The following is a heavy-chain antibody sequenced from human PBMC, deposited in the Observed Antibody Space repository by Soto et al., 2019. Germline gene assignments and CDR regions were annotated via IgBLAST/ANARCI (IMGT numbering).Heavy chain of an antibody. V-gene: IGHV4-61*01. Sequence: SETLSLTCTVSGGSVSSGSYYWRWIRQPPGKGLEWIGYIYYSGSTNYNPSLKSRVTISVDTSKNQFSLKLSSVTAADTAVYYCARGRYCSSTSCREYNWFDPWGQGTLVTVSS. D-gene: IGHD2-2*01. CDR2: IYYSGST. CDR1: GGSVSSGSYY. J-gene: IGHJ5*02. CDR3: ARGRYCSSTSCREYNWFDP.